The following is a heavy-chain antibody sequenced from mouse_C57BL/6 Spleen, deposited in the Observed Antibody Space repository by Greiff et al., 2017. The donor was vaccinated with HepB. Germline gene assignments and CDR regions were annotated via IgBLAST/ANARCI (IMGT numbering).Heavy chain of an antibody. V-gene: IGHV1-80*01. CDR2: IYPGDGDT. J-gene: IGHJ1*03. Sequence: VKLMESGAELVKPGASVKISCKASGYAFSSYWMNWVKQRPGKGLEWIGQIYPGDGDTNYNGKFKGKATLTADKSSSTAYMQLSSLTSEDSAVYFCARRSHWYFDVWGTGTTVTVSS. CDR1: GYAFSSYW. CDR3: ARRSHWYFDV.